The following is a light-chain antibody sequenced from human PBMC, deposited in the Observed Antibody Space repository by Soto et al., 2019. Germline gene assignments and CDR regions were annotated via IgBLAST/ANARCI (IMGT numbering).Light chain of an antibody. CDR3: AAWDDSLSGYV. J-gene: IGLJ1*01. Sequence: QSVLTQPPSASGTPGQRVTISCSGSSSNIGSNYVYWYQQLPGTAPKLLIPRNNQRPSGVPDRFSGSKSGTSASLAISGLRSEDEADDYCAAWDDSLSGYVLGTGTKVTVL. V-gene: IGLV1-47*01. CDR1: SSNIGSNY. CDR2: RNN.